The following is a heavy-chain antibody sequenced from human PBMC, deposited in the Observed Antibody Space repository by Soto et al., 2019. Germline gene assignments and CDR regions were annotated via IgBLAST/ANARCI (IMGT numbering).Heavy chain of an antibody. CDR3: ARSWSGSFPDY. CDR2: IYYSGST. V-gene: IGHV4-59*01. J-gene: IGHJ4*02. D-gene: IGHD3-3*01. CDR1: GGSISSYY. Sequence: QVQLQESGPGLVKPSETLSLPCTVSGGSISSYYWGWFRQPPGKGLEWIGYIYYSGSTNYNPSLKSRVTISVDTSKNQFSLKLSSVTAADTAVYYCARSWSGSFPDYWGQGTLVTVSS.